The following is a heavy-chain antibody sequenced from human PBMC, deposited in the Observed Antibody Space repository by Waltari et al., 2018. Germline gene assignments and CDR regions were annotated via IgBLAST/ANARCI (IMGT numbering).Heavy chain of an antibody. V-gene: IGHV4-39*07. D-gene: IGHD1-26*01. CDR3: ARVTSRGTLLY. J-gene: IGHJ4*02. CDR1: GGSISSSSYY. Sequence: QLQLQESGPGLVKPSETLSLTCTVSGGSISSSSYYWGWIRQPPGKGLDWIGSIYYSGSTYYNPSLKSRVTISVDTSKNQFSLKLSSVTAADTAVYYCARVTSRGTLLYWGQGTLVTVSS. CDR2: IYYSGST.